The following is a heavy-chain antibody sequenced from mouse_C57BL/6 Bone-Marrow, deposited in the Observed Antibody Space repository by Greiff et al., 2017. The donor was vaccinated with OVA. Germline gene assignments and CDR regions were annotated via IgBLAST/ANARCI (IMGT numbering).Heavy chain of an antibody. Sequence: VQLQQSGAELVKPGASVKMSCKASGYTFTTYPIEWMKQNHGKSLEWIGNFHPYNDDTKYNEKFKGKATLTVEKSSSTFYLELSRLTSDDSAVYYCARPGDYDGDWFAYWGQGTLVTVSA. CDR2: FHPYNDDT. D-gene: IGHD2-4*01. CDR3: ARPGDYDGDWFAY. J-gene: IGHJ3*01. CDR1: GYTFTTYP. V-gene: IGHV1-47*01.